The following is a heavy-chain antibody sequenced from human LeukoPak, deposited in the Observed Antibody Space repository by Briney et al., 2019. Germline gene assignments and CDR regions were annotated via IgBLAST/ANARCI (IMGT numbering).Heavy chain of an antibody. J-gene: IGHJ6*03. CDR1: GGSISSSNW. Sequence: SETLSLTCAVSGGSISSSNWWSWVRQPPGKGLEWIGEIYHSGSTNYNPSLKSRVTISVDKSKNQFSLKLSSVTAADTAVYYCARDVATAMAGIDYYYMDVWGKGTTVTVSS. CDR2: IYHSGST. V-gene: IGHV4-4*02. D-gene: IGHD5-18*01. CDR3: ARDVATAMAGIDYYYMDV.